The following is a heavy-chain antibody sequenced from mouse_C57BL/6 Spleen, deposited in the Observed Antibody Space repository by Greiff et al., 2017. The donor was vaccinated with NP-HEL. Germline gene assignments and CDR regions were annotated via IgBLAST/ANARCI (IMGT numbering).Heavy chain of an antibody. CDR2: IYPGDGDT. CDR3: ARGAGFDY. Sequence: QVQLKESGPELVKPGASVKISCKASGYAFSSSWMNWVKQRPGKGLEWIGRIYPGDGDTNYNGKFKGKATLTADKSSSTAYMQLSSLTSEDSAVYFCARGAGFDYWGQGTTLTVSS. CDR1: GYAFSSSW. D-gene: IGHD3-3*01. J-gene: IGHJ2*01. V-gene: IGHV1-82*01.